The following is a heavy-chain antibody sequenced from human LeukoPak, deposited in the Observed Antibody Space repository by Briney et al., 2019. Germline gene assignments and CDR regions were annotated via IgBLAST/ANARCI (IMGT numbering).Heavy chain of an antibody. CDR1: GGTFSSYA. D-gene: IGHD6-19*01. CDR2: IIPIFGTA. V-gene: IGHV1-69*06. CDR3: ARALAVAGSYFDY. Sequence: ASVKVSCKASGGTFSSYAISWVRQAPGQGLEWMGGIIPIFGTANYAQEFQGRVTITADKSTSTAYMELSSLRSEDTAVYYCARALAVAGSYFDYWGQGTLVTVSS. J-gene: IGHJ4*02.